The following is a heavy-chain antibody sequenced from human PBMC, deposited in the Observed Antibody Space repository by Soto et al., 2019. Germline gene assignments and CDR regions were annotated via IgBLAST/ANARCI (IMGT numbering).Heavy chain of an antibody. V-gene: IGHV3-30*18. Sequence: QVQLVESGGGVVQPGTSLRLSCAASGFTFSTYAMHWVRQTPGKGLEWVAMISKDGNDQYYADSVKGRFTVSRDNSKNTVSLQMHSLRPEDTAFYYWAKDRWEFTRYFDAWGQGTRVTVSS. CDR3: AKDRWEFTRYFDA. CDR1: GFTFSTYA. J-gene: IGHJ4*02. D-gene: IGHD1-26*01. CDR2: ISKDGNDQ.